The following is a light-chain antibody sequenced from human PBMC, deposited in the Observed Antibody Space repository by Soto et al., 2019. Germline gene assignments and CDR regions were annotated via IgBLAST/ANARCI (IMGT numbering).Light chain of an antibody. V-gene: IGKV1-33*01. CDR1: QDIGNY. CDR3: QQYDVLPLS. J-gene: IGKJ3*01. Sequence: GDIVTITFQASQDIGNYLNWYQQKPGKAPKLLISDASNLEVGVPLRFSGSGSGTHFTVTINSLRTEDIATYYCQQYDVLPLSFGPGTKVDNK. CDR2: DAS.